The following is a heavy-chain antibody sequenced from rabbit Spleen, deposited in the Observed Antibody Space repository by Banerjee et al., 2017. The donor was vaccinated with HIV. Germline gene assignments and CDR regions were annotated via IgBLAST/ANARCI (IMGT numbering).Heavy chain of an antibody. CDR2: IDYGSSDTT. D-gene: IGHD8-1*01. CDR1: GFDFTSYYM. V-gene: IGHV1S45*01. J-gene: IGHJ6*01. Sequence: QEQLEESGGGLVKPEGSLTLTCTASGFDFTSYYMIWVRQAPGKGLEWIGCIDYGSSDTTWYASWVNGRFTISKTSSTTVTLQMTSLTAADTATYFCARDTGSSFSSYGMDLWGPGTLVTVS. CDR3: ARDTGSSFSSYGMDL.